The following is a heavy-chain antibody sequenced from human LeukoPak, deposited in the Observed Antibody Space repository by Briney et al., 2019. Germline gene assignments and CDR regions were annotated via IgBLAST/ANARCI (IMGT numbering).Heavy chain of an antibody. Sequence: KPSETLSLTCTVSGGSISSYYWSWIRQPAGKGLEWIGRIYTSGSTNYNPSLKSRVTMSVDTSKNQFSLKLSSVTAADTAVYYCARDPRGVGARPYDAFDIWGQGTMVTVSS. V-gene: IGHV4-4*07. CDR2: IYTSGST. D-gene: IGHD1-26*01. CDR3: ARDPRGVGARPYDAFDI. CDR1: GGSISSYY. J-gene: IGHJ3*02.